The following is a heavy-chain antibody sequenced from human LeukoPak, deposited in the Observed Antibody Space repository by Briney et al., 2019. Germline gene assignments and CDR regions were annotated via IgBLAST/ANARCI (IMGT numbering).Heavy chain of an antibody. CDR2: FYSGGST. V-gene: IGHV3-66*01. CDR1: GFAVSSNY. D-gene: IGHD5-12*01. Sequence: GGSLRLSCAASGFAVSSNYMNWVRQAPGKGLEWLSVFYSGGSTDYADSVKGRFTMSRDNSKDTLYLQMNSLRAEDTAVYYCARGRGYSGYDESYPFDYWGQGTLVTVSS. CDR3: ARGRGYSGYDESYPFDY. J-gene: IGHJ4*02.